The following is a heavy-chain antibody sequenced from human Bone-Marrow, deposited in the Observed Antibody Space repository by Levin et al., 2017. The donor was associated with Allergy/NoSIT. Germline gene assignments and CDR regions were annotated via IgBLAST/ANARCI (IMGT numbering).Heavy chain of an antibody. Sequence: LTGGSLRLSCTVSGFSFGDFAMTWFRQAPGKGLEWIGLIRNKGYGGTTEYAASLKGNFTISRDDSKSIAYLQMNSLQTEDTAVYYCTRVGATAERTFDIWGQGTLVTVSS. J-gene: IGHJ3*02. CDR3: TRVGATAERTFDI. V-gene: IGHV3-49*03. CDR1: GFSFGDFA. D-gene: IGHD1-26*01. CDR2: IRNKGYGGTT.